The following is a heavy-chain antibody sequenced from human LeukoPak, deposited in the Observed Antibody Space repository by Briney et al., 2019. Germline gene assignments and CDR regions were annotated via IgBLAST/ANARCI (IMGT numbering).Heavy chain of an antibody. CDR1: GYTFTSYG. D-gene: IGHD2-15*01. J-gene: IGHJ4*02. CDR2: ISAYNGNT. V-gene: IGHV1-18*01. CDR3: ATSNLVAQALGYFDS. Sequence: ASVKVSCKASGYTFTSYGISWVRQAPGQGLEWMGWISAYNGNTNYAQKLQGRVTMTTDTSTSTAYMELRSLRSYDTAVYYCATSNLVAQALGYFDSWGQGTLVTVSS.